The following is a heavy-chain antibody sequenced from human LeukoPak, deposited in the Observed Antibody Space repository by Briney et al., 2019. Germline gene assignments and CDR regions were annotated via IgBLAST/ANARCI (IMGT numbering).Heavy chain of an antibody. V-gene: IGHV1-46*01. CDR1: GYTFTSYY. J-gene: IGHJ6*02. CDR3: ARAGDGYNLEDYYYGMDV. CDR2: INPSGGST. D-gene: IGHD5-24*01. Sequence: ASVKVSCKASGYTFTSYYMHWVRQAPGQGLEWMGIINPSGGSTSYAQKFQGRVTMTRDTSTSTVYMELSSLRSEDTAVYYCARAGDGYNLEDYYYGMDVWGQGTTVTVSS.